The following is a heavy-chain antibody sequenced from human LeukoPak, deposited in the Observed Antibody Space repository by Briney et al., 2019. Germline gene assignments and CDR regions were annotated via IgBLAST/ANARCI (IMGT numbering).Heavy chain of an antibody. CDR3: ASIRGVNLDY. CDR1: GGSFSGYY. J-gene: IGHJ4*02. V-gene: IGHV4-34*01. Sequence: TSETLSLTCAVYGGSFSGYYWSWIRQPPGKGLEWIGSIYYSGSTYYNPSLKSRVTISVDTSKNQFSLKLSSVTAADTAVYYCASIRGVNLDYWGQGTLVTVSS. CDR2: IYYSGST. D-gene: IGHD3-10*01.